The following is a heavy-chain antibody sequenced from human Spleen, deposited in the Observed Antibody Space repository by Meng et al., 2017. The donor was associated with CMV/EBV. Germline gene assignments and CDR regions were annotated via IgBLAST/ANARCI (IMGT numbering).Heavy chain of an antibody. Sequence: FSSYVITWVRQAPGQGLEWMGGLIPVFGTPDYAEKFQGRVTISTDDSTSTASMELTSLRSEDTAVYYCAREKPIAAAGIYPDTSYDYWGQGTLVTVSS. CDR3: AREKPIAAAGIYPDTSYDY. J-gene: IGHJ4*02. D-gene: IGHD6-13*01. V-gene: IGHV1-69*05. CDR2: LIPVFGTP. CDR1: FSSYV.